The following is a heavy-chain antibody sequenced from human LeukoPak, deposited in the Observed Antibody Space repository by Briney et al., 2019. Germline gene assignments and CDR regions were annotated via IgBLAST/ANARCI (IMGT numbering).Heavy chain of an antibody. J-gene: IGHJ4*02. CDR1: GDSISSGDDY. V-gene: IGHV4-30-4*01. CDR2: IYYSGTT. CDR3: ARYIGTTSSGYYPY. D-gene: IGHD3-22*01. Sequence: SQTLSLTCTVSGDSISSGDDYWSWIRQPPGKGLEWIGYIYYSGTTSYNPSLKSRASISVDTSKNQFSLKLTSVTAADTAVYYCARYIGTTSSGYYPYWGQGTLVTVSS.